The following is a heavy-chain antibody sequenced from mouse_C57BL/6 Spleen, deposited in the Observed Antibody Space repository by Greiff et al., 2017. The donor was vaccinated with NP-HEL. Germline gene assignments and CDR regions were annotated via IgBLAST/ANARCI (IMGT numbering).Heavy chain of an antibody. CDR2: IDPETGGT. D-gene: IGHD2-3*01. CDR1: GYTFTDYE. J-gene: IGHJ3*01. CDR3: TRERDGYYWFAY. V-gene: IGHV1-15*01. Sequence: VQLQQSGAELVRPGASVTLSCKASGYTFTDYEMPWVKQTPVHGLEWIGAIDPETGGTAYNQKFKGKAILTADKSSSTAYMELHSLTSEDSAVYYCTRERDGYYWFAYWGQGTLVTVSA.